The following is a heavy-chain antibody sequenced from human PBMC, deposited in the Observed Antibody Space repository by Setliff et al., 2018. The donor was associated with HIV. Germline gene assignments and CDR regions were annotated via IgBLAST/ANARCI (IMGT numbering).Heavy chain of an antibody. Sequence: ASVKVSCKAFGYSFTSYFLHWVRQAPGQGLEWLGIIDPNGGATNNAQKLQGRLTVTTDTSTSTLYMELSNLRSDDTAVYYCARVGGGATDQAFDIWGQGTMVTVSS. CDR3: ARVGGGATDQAFDI. V-gene: IGHV1-46*01. J-gene: IGHJ3*02. CDR2: IDPNGGAT. CDR1: GYSFTSYF. D-gene: IGHD3-16*01.